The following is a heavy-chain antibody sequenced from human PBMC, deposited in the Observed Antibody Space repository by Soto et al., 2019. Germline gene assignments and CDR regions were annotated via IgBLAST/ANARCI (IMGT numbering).Heavy chain of an antibody. J-gene: IGHJ6*02. CDR3: ASGPFGVATYYYYYGMDV. CDR2: IIPIFGTT. D-gene: IGHD3-3*01. V-gene: IGHV1-69*13. Sequence: SVKVSCKASGGIFSSYAISWVRQAPGQGLEWMRGIIPIFGTTNYAQKFQGRVTITADESTSTAYMDLSSLRSEDTAVYYCASGPFGVATYYYYYGMDVWGQGTTVTVS. CDR1: GGIFSSYA.